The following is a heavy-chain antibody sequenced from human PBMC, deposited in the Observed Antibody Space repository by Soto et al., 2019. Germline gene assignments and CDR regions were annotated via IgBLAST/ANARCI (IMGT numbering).Heavy chain of an antibody. D-gene: IGHD3-16*01. V-gene: IGHV3-48*03. J-gene: IGHJ4*02. Sequence: PGGALTLSCAVSGFTFSSFEMNWVRQAPGKGLEWLSYISPTATAIYYADSVKGRFTISRDNAKNSLYLHMSSLRADDTAVYYCAREWGYYFDYWGQGTPVTVSS. CDR1: GFTFSSFE. CDR2: ISPTATAI. CDR3: AREWGYYFDY.